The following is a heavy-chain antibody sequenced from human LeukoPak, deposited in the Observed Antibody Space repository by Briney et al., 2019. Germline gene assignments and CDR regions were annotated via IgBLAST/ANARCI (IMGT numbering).Heavy chain of an antibody. CDR3: ARVPMVVLAAIVIGTHYYYYMDV. V-gene: IGHV4-31*03. CDR2: IYYSGST. J-gene: IGHJ6*03. CDR1: GGSLSSGGYY. D-gene: IGHD2-2*02. Sequence: PSQTLSLTCTVSGGSLSSGGYYWRCIRQHPGKGLGWIGYIYYSGSTYYNPSLKSRVTISVDTSKNQFSLKLSSVTAADTAVYYCARVPMVVLAAIVIGTHYYYYMDVWGKGTTVTVSS.